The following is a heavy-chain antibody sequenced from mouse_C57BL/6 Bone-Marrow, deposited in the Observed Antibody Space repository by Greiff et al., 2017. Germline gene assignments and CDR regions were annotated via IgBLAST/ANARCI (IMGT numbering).Heavy chain of an antibody. V-gene: IGHV1-61*01. CDR1: GYTFTSYW. J-gene: IGHJ2*01. CDR2: IYPSDSET. CDR3: ARIYDGYDY. D-gene: IGHD2-3*01. Sequence: VQLQQPGAELVRPGSLVKLSCKASGYTFTSYWMDWVKQRPGQGLEWIGNIYPSDSETHYNQKFKDKATLTVDKSSSTAYMQLSSLTSEDSAVYYCARIYDGYDYWGQGTTLTVSS.